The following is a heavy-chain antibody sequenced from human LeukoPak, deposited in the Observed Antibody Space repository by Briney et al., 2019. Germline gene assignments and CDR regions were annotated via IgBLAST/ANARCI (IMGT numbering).Heavy chain of an antibody. J-gene: IGHJ6*03. Sequence: PSETLSLTCAVSGYSIGSDFYWGWIRPTPGKGLEWLGGVSHNTGASYNPSFKSRVTISLDTSKNHFSLTLTSVTAADTAVYFCAREPGWGHNYYYMDVWGKGTTVAVSS. V-gene: IGHV4-38-2*02. D-gene: IGHD1-26*01. CDR2: VSHNTGA. CDR1: GYSIGSDFY. CDR3: AREPGWGHNYYYMDV.